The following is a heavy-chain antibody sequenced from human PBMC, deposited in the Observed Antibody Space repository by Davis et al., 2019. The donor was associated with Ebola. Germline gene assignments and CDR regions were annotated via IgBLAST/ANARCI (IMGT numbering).Heavy chain of an antibody. D-gene: IGHD3-3*01. CDR2: ISGSGGST. J-gene: IGHJ6*02. CDR1: GFTFSSYA. V-gene: IGHV3-23*01. Sequence: GGSLRFSCAASGFTFSSYAMSWVRQAPGKGLEWVSGISGSGGSTYYADSVKGRFTISRDNSKNTLYLQMNSLRAEDTAVYYCAKEEWLSYGMDVWGQGTTVTVSS. CDR3: AKEEWLSYGMDV.